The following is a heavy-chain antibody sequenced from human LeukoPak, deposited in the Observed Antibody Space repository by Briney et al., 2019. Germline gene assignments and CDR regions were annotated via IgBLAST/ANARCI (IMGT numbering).Heavy chain of an antibody. CDR2: IRSNSDGGTI. V-gene: IGHV3-15*07. CDR3: ATGFYDST. CDR1: GFTFSNAW. J-gene: IGHJ5*02. Sequence: VGSLRLSCATSGFTFSNAWMNWVRQAPGKGLEWVGRIRSNSDGGTIDYAAPVKGRFTLSRDDSKTTLYLQMNSLQTEDTAVYYCATGFYDSTWGQGTLVTVSS. D-gene: IGHD3-22*01.